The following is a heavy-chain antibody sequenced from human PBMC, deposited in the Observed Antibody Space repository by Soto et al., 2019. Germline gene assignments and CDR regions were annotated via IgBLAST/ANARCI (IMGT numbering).Heavy chain of an antibody. Sequence: ASVKVSCKASGYTFTSYDINWVRQATGQGLEWMGWMNPNSGNTGYAQKFQGRVTMTRNTSISTAYMELGSLRSEDTAVYYCARGERVWGSYRYGPWFDPWGQGTLVTVSS. CDR3: ARGERVWGSYRYGPWFDP. CDR2: MNPNSGNT. D-gene: IGHD3-16*02. J-gene: IGHJ5*02. CDR1: GYTFTSYD. V-gene: IGHV1-8*01.